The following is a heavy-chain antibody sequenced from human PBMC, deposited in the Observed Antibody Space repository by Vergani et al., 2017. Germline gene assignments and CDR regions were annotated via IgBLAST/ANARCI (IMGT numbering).Heavy chain of an antibody. CDR2: IYPGDSDT. CDR3: ARSAIGYCSSPSCSGGAFAI. J-gene: IGHJ3*02. Sequence: EVQLVQSGAEVKKPGESLKISCKGSGYSFTSYWIGWVRQMPGKGLEWMGIIYPGDSDTRYSPSFQGQVTISADKSISTAYLQWSSLKASDTAMYYCARSAIGYCSSPSCSGGAFAIWGQGTMVTVSS. D-gene: IGHD2-2*01. CDR1: GYSFTSYW. V-gene: IGHV5-51*01.